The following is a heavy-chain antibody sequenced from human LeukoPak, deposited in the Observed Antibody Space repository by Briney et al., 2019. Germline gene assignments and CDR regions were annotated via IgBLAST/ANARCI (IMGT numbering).Heavy chain of an antibody. V-gene: IGHV3-74*01. D-gene: IGHD3-3*01. CDR1: GFTFTSYW. CDR2: INSDGSTT. Sequence: GGSLRLSCEASGFTFTSYWMHWVRQAPGKGLVWVSRINSDGSTTSYADSVKGRFTISRDNAKNTLYLQMNSLRGEDTAVYYCAKAWGTPHDFWSQGTLVTVSS. CDR3: AKAWGTPHDF. J-gene: IGHJ4*02.